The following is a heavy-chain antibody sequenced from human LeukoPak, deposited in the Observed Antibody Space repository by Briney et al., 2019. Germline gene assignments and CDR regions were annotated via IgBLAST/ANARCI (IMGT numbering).Heavy chain of an antibody. CDR3: ARVVDVNSYGLFDY. J-gene: IGHJ4*02. V-gene: IGHV1-3*01. D-gene: IGHD5-18*01. Sequence: ASVKVSCKASGYTFIAYGLHWVRQAPGQRPEWMGWINAGNGNTKYSQKFQGRVTITRDTSASTAYMELSSLRSEDTAVYYCARVVDVNSYGLFDYWGQGTLVTVSS. CDR2: INAGNGNT. CDR1: GYTFIAYG.